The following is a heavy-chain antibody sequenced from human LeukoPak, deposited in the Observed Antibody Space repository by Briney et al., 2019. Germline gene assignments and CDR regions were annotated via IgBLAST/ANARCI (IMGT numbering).Heavy chain of an antibody. CDR3: AREYYYDSSGYRYYYYGMDV. V-gene: IGHV1-18*01. D-gene: IGHD3-22*01. Sequence: ASVKVSCKASGYTFTSYGISWVRQAPGQGLEWMGWISAYNGNTNYAQKLQGRVTMTTDTSTSTAYMELRSLRSDDTAVYYCAREYYYDSSGYRYYYYGMDVWGQGTTVTVSS. CDR1: GYTFTSYG. J-gene: IGHJ6*02. CDR2: ISAYNGNT.